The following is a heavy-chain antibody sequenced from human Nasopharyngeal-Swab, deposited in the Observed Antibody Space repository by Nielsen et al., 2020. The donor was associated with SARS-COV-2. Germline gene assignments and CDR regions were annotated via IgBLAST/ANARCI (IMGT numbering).Heavy chain of an antibody. CDR3: ASRHDTRTLNLDY. D-gene: IGHD1-14*01. V-gene: IGHV4-59*05. CDR2: MYYTGNT. Sequence: GSLRLSCTVSGGSISSYYWVWIRQPPGKGLEWITRMYYTGNTQYNPSLRSRVAISVDTSKNLFSLKVDSVTASDTAVYHCASRHDTRTLNLDYWGQGTLVTVSS. CDR1: GGSISSYY. J-gene: IGHJ4*02.